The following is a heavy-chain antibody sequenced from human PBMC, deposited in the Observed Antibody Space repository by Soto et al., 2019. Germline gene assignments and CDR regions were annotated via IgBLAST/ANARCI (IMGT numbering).Heavy chain of an antibody. CDR3: AREGYTYDY. D-gene: IGHD5-18*01. CDR1: GFTFSSYG. CDR2: IWYDGSNK. J-gene: IGHJ4*02. V-gene: IGHV3-33*01. Sequence: QAQLVESGGGVVQPGRSLRLSCAASGFTFSSYGMHWVRQAPGKGLEWVAVIWYDGSNKYYADSVKGRFTISRDNSKSTLYLQMNSLRAEDTAVYYCAREGYTYDYWGQGTLVTVSS.